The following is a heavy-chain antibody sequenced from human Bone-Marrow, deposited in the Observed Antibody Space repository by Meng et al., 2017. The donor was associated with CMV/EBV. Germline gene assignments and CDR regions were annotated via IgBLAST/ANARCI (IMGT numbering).Heavy chain of an antibody. Sequence: SVKVSCKASGFTFTSSAVQWVRQARGQRLEWIGWIVVGSGNTNYAQKFQERVTITRDMSTSTAYMELSNLRSEDTAVYYCAADSRKVGAHDYWGQGTLVTVSS. CDR3: AADSRKVGAHDY. J-gene: IGHJ4*02. D-gene: IGHD1-26*01. CDR2: IVVGSGNT. V-gene: IGHV1-58*01. CDR1: GFTFTSSA.